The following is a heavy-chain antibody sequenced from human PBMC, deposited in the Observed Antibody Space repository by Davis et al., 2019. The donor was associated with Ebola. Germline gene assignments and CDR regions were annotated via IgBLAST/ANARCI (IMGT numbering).Heavy chain of an antibody. V-gene: IGHV1-24*01. CDR1: GYTLTDFS. J-gene: IGHJ4*02. CDR3: ATEPSVGYCYGGRCSH. CDR2: FDAEDDER. Sequence: ASVQVSCKVSGYTLTDFSVHWVRQAPGKGLEWMGGFDAEDDERIYAEKFQGRVSMTEDTSTDTAYMELSSLRSEDTAVYYCATEPSVGYCYGGRCSHWGQGTLVTVSS. D-gene: IGHD2-15*01.